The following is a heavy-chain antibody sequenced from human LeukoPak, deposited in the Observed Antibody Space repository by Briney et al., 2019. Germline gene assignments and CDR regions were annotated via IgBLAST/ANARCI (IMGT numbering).Heavy chain of an antibody. CDR2: IYGDGGTT. D-gene: IGHD1-26*01. V-gene: IGHV3-43*02. CDR3: AQDWWGSYLS. CDR1: GFTFASYA. Sequence: GGSLRLSCAASGFTFASYAMHWVRQAPGKGLEYVSLIYGDGGTTHYADSATGRFSISIDNSKNSLYLQMNSLRTEDTAFYYCAQDWWGSYLSWGRGTLVTVSS. J-gene: IGHJ4*02.